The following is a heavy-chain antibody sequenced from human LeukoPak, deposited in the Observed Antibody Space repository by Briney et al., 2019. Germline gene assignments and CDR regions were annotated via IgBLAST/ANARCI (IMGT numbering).Heavy chain of an antibody. D-gene: IGHD1-1*01. CDR2: IHYSGST. J-gene: IGHJ6*03. CDR1: GGSISSYY. Sequence: SETLSLTCTVSGGSISSYYWSWIRQPPGKGLEWIGYIHYSGSTNYNPSLKSRVTISGDTSENQFSLKLRSVAAADTAVYYCARGNWQTIYYYYYMDVWGKGTTVTVSS. V-gene: IGHV4-59*01. CDR3: ARGNWQTIYYYYYMDV.